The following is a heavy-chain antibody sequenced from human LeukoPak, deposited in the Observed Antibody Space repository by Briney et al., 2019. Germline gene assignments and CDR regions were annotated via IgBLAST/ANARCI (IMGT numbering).Heavy chain of an antibody. CDR1: GGTFSSYA. CDR3: ARGHRSSWYFYYFDY. V-gene: IGHV1-69*06. J-gene: IGHJ4*02. D-gene: IGHD6-13*01. CDR2: IIPIFGTA. Sequence: GASVKVSCKASGGTFSSYAISWVRQAPGQGLEWMGGIIPIFGTANYAQKFQGRVTITADKSTSTAYMELSSLRSEDTAVYYCARGHRSSWYFYYFDYWGQGTLVTVSS.